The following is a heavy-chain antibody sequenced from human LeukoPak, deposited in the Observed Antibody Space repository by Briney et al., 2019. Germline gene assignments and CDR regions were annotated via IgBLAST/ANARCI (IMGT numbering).Heavy chain of an antibody. CDR2: ISGGSSSV. J-gene: IGHJ4*02. Sequence: GGALRLSRAPSGFTLCSYSMSWVRQAPGKGLEWVSHISGGSSSVYYADSVKGRFTISRDNAKNSLYLQMNRLRDEDTAVYYCARKYGGYADYWGQGTLVTVSS. CDR3: ARKYGGYADY. CDR1: GFTLCSYS. V-gene: IGHV3-48*02. D-gene: IGHD5-12*01.